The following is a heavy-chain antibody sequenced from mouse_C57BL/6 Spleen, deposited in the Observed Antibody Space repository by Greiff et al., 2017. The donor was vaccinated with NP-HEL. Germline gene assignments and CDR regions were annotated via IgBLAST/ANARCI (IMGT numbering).Heavy chain of an antibody. CDR1: GYTFTDYN. CDR2: INPNNGGT. Sequence: EVQLQQSGPELVKPGASVKMSCKASGYTFTDYNMHWVKQSHGKSLEWIGYINPNNGGTSYNQKFKGKATLTVNKSSSTAYMELRSLTAEDSAVYYCATSEGIYYDYEDDAMDYWGQGTSVTVSS. CDR3: ATSEGIYYDYEDDAMDY. J-gene: IGHJ4*01. D-gene: IGHD2-4*01. V-gene: IGHV1-22*01.